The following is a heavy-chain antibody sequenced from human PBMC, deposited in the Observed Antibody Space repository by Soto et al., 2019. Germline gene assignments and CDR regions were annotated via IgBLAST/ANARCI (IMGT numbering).Heavy chain of an antibody. Sequence: ASVKVSCKSSGYPFTHYDINWVRQATGQGLEWMGWMNPNSGNTGYAQKFQGRVTMTRNTSISTAYMELSSLRSEDTAVYYCAREHSSSWRFDYWGQGTLVTVS. J-gene: IGHJ4*02. CDR2: MNPNSGNT. CDR3: AREHSSSWRFDY. CDR1: GYPFTHYD. D-gene: IGHD6-13*01. V-gene: IGHV1-8*02.